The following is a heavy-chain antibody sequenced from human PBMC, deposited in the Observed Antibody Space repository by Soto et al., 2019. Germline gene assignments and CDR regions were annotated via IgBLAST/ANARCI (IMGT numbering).Heavy chain of an antibody. CDR2: ISGSGGST. CDR1: GFTFSSYA. Sequence: EVQLLESGGGLVQPGGSLRLSCAASGFTFSSYAMSWVRQAPGKGLEWVSAISGSGGSTYYADSVKGRFTISRDNSKNALYLPMNSLRAEDTAVYYCAKGPTLYYYDSSGYSPHWGQGTLVTVSS. V-gene: IGHV3-23*01. D-gene: IGHD3-22*01. CDR3: AKGPTLYYYDSSGYSPH. J-gene: IGHJ4*02.